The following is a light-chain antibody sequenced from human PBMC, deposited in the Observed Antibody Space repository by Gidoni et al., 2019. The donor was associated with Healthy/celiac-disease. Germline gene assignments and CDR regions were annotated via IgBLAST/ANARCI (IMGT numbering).Light chain of an antibody. J-gene: IGLJ2*01. Sequence: QSALTQPRSVSGSPGQSVTISCTGTSSDVGGYNYVSWYQQHPGKAPKHMIYDVSKRPSGVPDRFSGSKSGNTASLTISGLQAEDEADYYCCSYAGSLAYVVFGGGTKLTVL. CDR2: DVS. CDR3: CSYAGSLAYVV. V-gene: IGLV2-11*01. CDR1: SSDVGGYNY.